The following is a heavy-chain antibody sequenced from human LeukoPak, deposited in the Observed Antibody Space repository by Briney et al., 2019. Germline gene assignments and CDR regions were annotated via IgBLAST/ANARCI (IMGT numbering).Heavy chain of an antibody. V-gene: IGHV4-59*08. J-gene: IGHJ4*02. CDR2: IYYSGST. Sequence: SETLSLTCTVSGGSISSYYWSWIRQPPGKGLEWIGYIYYSGSTNYNPSLKSRVTISVDTSKNQFSLKLSSVIAADTAVHYCARQFPPLYYFDYWGQGTLVTVSS. CDR3: ARQFPPLYYFDY. CDR1: GGSISSYY.